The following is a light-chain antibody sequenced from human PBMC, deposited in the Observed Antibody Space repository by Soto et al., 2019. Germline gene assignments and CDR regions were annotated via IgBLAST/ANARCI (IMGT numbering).Light chain of an antibody. Sequence: EIVLTQSPGTLSLSPGERATLSCRASQSVSSSYLAWYQQKPGQAHRLLIYGASSRATGIPDRFSGSGSGTDFTLTISRLEPEDFAVYYCQQYGSSPYTFVQGTKLEIK. V-gene: IGKV3-20*01. J-gene: IGKJ2*01. CDR3: QQYGSSPYT. CDR1: QSVSSSY. CDR2: GAS.